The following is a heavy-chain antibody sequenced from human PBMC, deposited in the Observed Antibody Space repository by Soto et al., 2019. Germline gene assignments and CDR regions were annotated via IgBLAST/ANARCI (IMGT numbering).Heavy chain of an antibody. CDR3: ARANWNDAGWFDP. CDR1: GGSVSSDNYY. V-gene: IGHV4-61*01. CDR2: IYNSGAT. J-gene: IGHJ5*02. D-gene: IGHD1-1*01. Sequence: QVQLQESGPGLVKPSETLSLTCTVSGGSVSSDNYYWSWIRQPPGKGLEWIGYIYNSGATNSNPSLKSRVTISIDTSKNQFSLKLRSVTAADTAVYYCARANWNDAGWFDPWGQGTLVTVSS.